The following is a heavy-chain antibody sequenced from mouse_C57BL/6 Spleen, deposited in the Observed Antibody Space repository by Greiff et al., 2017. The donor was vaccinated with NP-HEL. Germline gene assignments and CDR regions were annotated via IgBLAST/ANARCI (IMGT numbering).Heavy chain of an antibody. Sequence: DVKLVESGGDLVKPGGSLKLSCAASGFTFSSYGMSWVRQTPDKRLEWVATISSGGSYTYYPDSVKGRFTISRDNAKNTLYLQMSSLKSEDTAMYYCASPLRGYAMDYWGQGTSVTVSS. D-gene: IGHD1-1*01. CDR3: ASPLRGYAMDY. V-gene: IGHV5-6*02. J-gene: IGHJ4*01. CDR1: GFTFSSYG. CDR2: ISSGGSYT.